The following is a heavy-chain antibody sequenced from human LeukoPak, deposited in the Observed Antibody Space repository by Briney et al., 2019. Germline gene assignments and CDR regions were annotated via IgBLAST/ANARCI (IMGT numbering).Heavy chain of an antibody. CDR3: AKDFLKSITLIRGVRSWVGYFDY. J-gene: IGHJ4*02. CDR1: GFTFSSYG. D-gene: IGHD3-10*01. Sequence: GGSLRLSCAASGFTFSSYGMHWVRQAPGKGLERVAFIRYGGSNKYYAESVKGRFTISRDNSKYTVYLQMNSLRAEDTAVYYCAKDFLKSITLIRGVRSWVGYFDYWGQGTLVTVSS. V-gene: IGHV3-30*02. CDR2: IRYGGSNK.